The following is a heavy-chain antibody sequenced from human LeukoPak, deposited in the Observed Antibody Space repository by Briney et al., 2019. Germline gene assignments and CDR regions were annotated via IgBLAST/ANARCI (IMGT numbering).Heavy chain of an antibody. V-gene: IGHV4-59*01. CDR3: ARITIFGVALDY. D-gene: IGHD3-3*01. J-gene: IGHJ4*02. CDR2: IYYSGST. CDR1: GGSIISYY. Sequence: PSETLSLTRTVSGGSIISYYGSWIRQPPGKGLEWIGYIYYSGSTNYNPSLKSRVTISVDTSKNQFSLKLSSVTAADTAVYYCARITIFGVALDYWGQGTLVTVSS.